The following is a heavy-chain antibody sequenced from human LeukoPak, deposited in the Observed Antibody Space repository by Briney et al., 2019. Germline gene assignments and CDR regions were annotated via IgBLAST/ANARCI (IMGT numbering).Heavy chain of an antibody. CDR1: GFIFSSYT. D-gene: IGHD2/OR15-2a*01. CDR3: ARDLYSTSSFDY. CDR2: ISSSSTYI. J-gene: IGHJ4*02. Sequence: GGCLTLSCSAPGFIFSSYTMNWVRQARGKGLVWVSSISSSSTYIYYADSVKGRFTISRDNAENSLYLQMDSLRAEDTAIYYCARDLYSTSSFDYWGQGTLVTVSS. V-gene: IGHV3-21*01.